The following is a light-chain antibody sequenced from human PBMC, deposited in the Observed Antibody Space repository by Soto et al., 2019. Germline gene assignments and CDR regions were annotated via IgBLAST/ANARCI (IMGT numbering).Light chain of an antibody. CDR1: RSNIGTNT. J-gene: IGLJ3*02. V-gene: IGLV1-44*01. Sequence: QSALTQSPSASGTPGQRVTISCSGSRSNIGTNTLNWYRQFPGTAPKLLIYDNDQRPSGVPDRFSGSKSGTSASLAISGLQSEDEADYYCAAWDDSLNGPLFGGGTKLTVL. CDR3: AAWDDSLNGPL. CDR2: DND.